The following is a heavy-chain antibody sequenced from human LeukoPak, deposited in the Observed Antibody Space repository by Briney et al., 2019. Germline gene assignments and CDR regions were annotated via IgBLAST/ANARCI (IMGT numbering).Heavy chain of an antibody. CDR1: GYTFTGYY. D-gene: IGHD6-19*01. V-gene: IGHV1-2*02. Sequence: GASVKVSCKASGYTFTGYYMHWVRQAPGQGLEWMGWINPNSGGTNYAQKFQGRVTMTRDTSISTAYMELSRLRSDDTAVYYCARHARMAVAGRWWDWFDPWGQGTLVTVSS. CDR3: ARHARMAVAGRWWDWFDP. J-gene: IGHJ5*02. CDR2: INPNSGGT.